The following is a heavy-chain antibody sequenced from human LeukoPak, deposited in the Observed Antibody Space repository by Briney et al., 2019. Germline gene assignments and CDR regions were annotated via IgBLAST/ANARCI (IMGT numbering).Heavy chain of an antibody. CDR3: ARDHVSSYGFVGPVDP. CDR1: GGSISSGGYY. D-gene: IGHD5-18*01. CDR2: IYYSGST. V-gene: IGHV4-31*03. J-gene: IGHJ5*02. Sequence: PSETLSLTCTVSGGSISSGGYYWSWIRQHPGKGLEWIGYIYYSGSTYYNPSLKSRVTISVDTSKNQFSLKLSSVTAADTAVYYCARDHVSSYGFVGPVDPWGQGTLVTVSS.